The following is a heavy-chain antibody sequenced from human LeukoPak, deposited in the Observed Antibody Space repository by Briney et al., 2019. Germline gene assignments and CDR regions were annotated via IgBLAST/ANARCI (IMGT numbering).Heavy chain of an antibody. J-gene: IGHJ5*02. D-gene: IGHD6-19*01. CDR2: IYYSGDT. Sequence: KASETLSLTCTVSGASISNGNYYWGWIRQPPRKGLEWIGNIYYSGDTYYNPSLKSRASISVDTSKNQFSLKLSSMTAADTAVYYCARHSSDWYGWFDPWGQGTLVTVSS. CDR1: GASISNGNYY. V-gene: IGHV4-39*01. CDR3: ARHSSDWYGWFDP.